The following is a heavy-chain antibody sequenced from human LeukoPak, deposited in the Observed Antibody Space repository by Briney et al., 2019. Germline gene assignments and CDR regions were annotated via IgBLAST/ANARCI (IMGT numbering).Heavy chain of an antibody. D-gene: IGHD6-6*01. CDR2: ISSSSSYI. V-gene: IGHV3-21*01. Sequence: PGGSLRLSCAASGFTFSSYSMNWVRQAPGKGGEWVSSISSSSSYIYYADSGKGRFTIYRDNDKNSLYLQLNSLRAEDTAVYYCARVGSAYSSSSDDYWGQGTLVTVSS. J-gene: IGHJ4*02. CDR1: GFTFSSYS. CDR3: ARVGSAYSSSSDDY.